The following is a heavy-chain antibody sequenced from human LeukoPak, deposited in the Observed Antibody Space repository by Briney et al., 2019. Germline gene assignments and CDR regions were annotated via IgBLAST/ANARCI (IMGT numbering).Heavy chain of an antibody. CDR2: IYTSGST. CDR3: ASEYCSGGSCYWFDP. J-gene: IGHJ5*02. CDR1: GGSISSYY. D-gene: IGHD2-15*01. V-gene: IGHV4-4*07. Sequence: PSETLSLTCTVSGGSISSYYWSWLRQPAGKGLEWIGRIYTSGSTNYNPSLKSRVTMSVDTSKNQFSLKLSSVTAADTAVYYCASEYCSGGSCYWFDPWGQGTLVTVSS.